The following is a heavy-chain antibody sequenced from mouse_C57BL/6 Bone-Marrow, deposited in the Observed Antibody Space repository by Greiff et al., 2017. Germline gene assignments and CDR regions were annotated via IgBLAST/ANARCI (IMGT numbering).Heavy chain of an antibody. CDR2: LNPENGDT. CDR3: TGLITTVVEGGIEY. D-gene: IGHD1-1*01. V-gene: IGHV14-4*01. Sequence: VQLQQSGAELVRPGASVKLSCTASGYNIKGDYMHWVKQRPGQGLEWIGWLNPENGDTEYAPKFQGKATITADTSSNTAYMQLSSLRAEDTAVYYGTGLITTVVEGGIEYWSKGNVVTVAA. J-gene: IGHJ3*01. CDR1: GYNIKGDY.